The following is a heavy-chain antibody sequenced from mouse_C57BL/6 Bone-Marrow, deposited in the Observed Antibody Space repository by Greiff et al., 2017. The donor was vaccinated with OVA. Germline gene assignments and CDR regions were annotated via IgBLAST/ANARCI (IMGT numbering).Heavy chain of an antibody. J-gene: IGHJ1*03. V-gene: IGHV1-26*01. D-gene: IGHD1-1*01. CDR3: ARLGYYGSSFSSYWYFDV. Sequence: VQLQQSGPELVKPGASVKISCKASGYTFTDYYMNWVKQSHGKSLEWIGDINPNNGGTSYNQKFKGKATLTVDKSSSTAYMELRSLTSEDSAVYYCARLGYYGSSFSSYWYFDVWGTGTTVTVSS. CDR2: INPNNGGT. CDR1: GYTFTDYY.